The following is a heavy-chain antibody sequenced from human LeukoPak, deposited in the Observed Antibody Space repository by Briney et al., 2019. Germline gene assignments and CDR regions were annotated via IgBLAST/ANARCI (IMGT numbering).Heavy chain of an antibody. CDR2: IYTSGST. J-gene: IGHJ4*02. D-gene: IGHD3-10*01. CDR3: ARHGLGSGSYFDY. Sequence: SETLSLTCTVSGGSISSYYWSWIRQPPGKGLEWIGYIYTSGSTNYNPSLKSRVTISVDTSKNQFSLKLSSVTAADTAVYYCARHGLGSGSYFDYWGQGTLVTVSS. CDR1: GGSISSYY. V-gene: IGHV4-4*09.